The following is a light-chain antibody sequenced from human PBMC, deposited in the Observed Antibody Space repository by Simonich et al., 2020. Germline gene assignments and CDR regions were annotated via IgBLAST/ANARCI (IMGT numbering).Light chain of an antibody. Sequence: DIVMTQSPDSLAVSLGERATINCKSSQSVLYSSNNKHYLAWYQQKPGQPPKLLIYWASTRESRVPDRFSGSGSGTDVTLTISSLQAEDVAVYYCQQYYSTPPYTFGQGTKLEIK. V-gene: IGKV4-1*01. J-gene: IGKJ2*01. CDR3: QQYYSTPPYT. CDR2: WAS. CDR1: QSVLYSSNNKHY.